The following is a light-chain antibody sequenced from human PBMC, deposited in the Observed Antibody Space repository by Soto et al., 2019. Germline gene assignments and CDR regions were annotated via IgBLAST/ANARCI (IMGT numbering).Light chain of an antibody. CDR1: SSDVGGYNY. V-gene: IGLV2-14*01. CDR2: DVS. CDR3: NSYTSSNTYV. Sequence: QSVLTQPASVSGSPGQSITISCTGSSSDVGGYNYVSWYQQHPGKAPKLMIYDVSNRPSGISDRFSGFKSGNTASLTISGLQAEDEADYYCNSYTSSNTYVFGTGTKVTVL. J-gene: IGLJ1*01.